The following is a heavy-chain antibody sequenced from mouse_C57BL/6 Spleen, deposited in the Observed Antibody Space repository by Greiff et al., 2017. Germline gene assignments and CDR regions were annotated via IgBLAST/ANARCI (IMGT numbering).Heavy chain of an antibody. D-gene: IGHD1-2*01. Sequence: EVQLQQSGPELVKPGASVKIPCKASGYTFTDYNMDWVKQSHGKSLEWIGDINPNNGGTIYNQKFKGKATLTVDKSSSTAYMELRSLTSEDTAVYYCARNSPLRRGDYWGQGTTLTVSS. CDR3: ARNSPLRRGDY. V-gene: IGHV1-18*01. CDR2: INPNNGGT. CDR1: GYTFTDYN. J-gene: IGHJ2*01.